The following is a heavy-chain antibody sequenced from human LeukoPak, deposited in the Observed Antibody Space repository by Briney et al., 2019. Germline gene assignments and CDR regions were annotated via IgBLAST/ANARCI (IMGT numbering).Heavy chain of an antibody. CDR2: SSSIGGRT. V-gene: IGHV3-23*01. Sequence: GGSLRLSCAASGFTFSSHGMNWVRQAPGKGLEWVSGSSSIGGRTYYADSVKGRFTVTRDNSRNTLHLQMNSLRVEDTGVYYCAKDDAWGRFYHWGQGALVTVSS. CDR3: AKDDAWGRFYH. J-gene: IGHJ1*01. CDR1: GFTFSSHG. D-gene: IGHD3-16*01.